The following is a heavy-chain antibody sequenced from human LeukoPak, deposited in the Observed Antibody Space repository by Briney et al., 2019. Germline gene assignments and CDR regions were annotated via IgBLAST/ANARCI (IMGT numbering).Heavy chain of an antibody. D-gene: IGHD6-19*01. CDR2: ISSSSGYI. J-gene: IGHJ4*02. V-gene: IGHV3-21*01. CDR1: GFTFSSYA. Sequence: GGSLRLSCAASGFTFSSYAMSWVRQAPGKGLEWVSSISSSSGYIYYADSVKGRFTISRDNAKNSLYLQMNSLRAEDTAVYYCTEQIAVAGGFDYWGQGTLVTVSS. CDR3: TEQIAVAGGFDY.